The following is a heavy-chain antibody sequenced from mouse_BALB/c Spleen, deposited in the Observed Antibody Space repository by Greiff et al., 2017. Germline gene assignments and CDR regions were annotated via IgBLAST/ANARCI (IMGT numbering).Heavy chain of an antibody. CDR1: GFTFSSYT. CDR2: ISSGGSYT. V-gene: IGHV5-6-4*01. D-gene: IGHD2-4*01. CDR3: TRESWDYDGAY. J-gene: IGHJ3*01. Sequence: EVQGVESGGGLVKPGGSLKLSCAASGFTFSSYTMSWVRQTPEKRLEWVATISSGGSYTYYPDSVKGRFTISRDNAKNTLYLQMSSLKSEDTAMYYCTRESWDYDGAYWGQGTLVTVSA.